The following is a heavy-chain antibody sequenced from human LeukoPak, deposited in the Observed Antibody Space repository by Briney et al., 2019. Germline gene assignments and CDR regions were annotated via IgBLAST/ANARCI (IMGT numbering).Heavy chain of an antibody. CDR3: ARHASVSGNWPRPLDY. CDR1: GGSISSSSYY. CDR2: IYYSGST. J-gene: IGHJ4*02. D-gene: IGHD3-3*01. V-gene: IGHV4-39*01. Sequence: SETLSLTCTVSGGSISSSSYYWGGVRQPPGKGLEWIANIYYSGSTYYSPSLRSRVTISVDTSKNQFSLKLTSVTAADTAVYYCARHASVSGNWPRPLDYWGQGSLVTVSS.